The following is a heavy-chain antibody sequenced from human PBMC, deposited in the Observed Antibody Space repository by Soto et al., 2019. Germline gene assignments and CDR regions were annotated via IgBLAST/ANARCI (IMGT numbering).Heavy chain of an antibody. CDR3: ARGNSPVNVN. CDR1: GFTFSSYE. D-gene: IGHD3-16*02. J-gene: IGHJ4*02. Sequence: PGGSLRLSCAASGFTFSSYEMNWVRQAPGKGLEWISYITSSGSTTYYADSVKGRFTISRDNAKNSLYLQMNSLRADDTAVYYCARGNSPVNVNWGQGTLVTVSS. CDR2: ITSSGSTT. V-gene: IGHV3-48*03.